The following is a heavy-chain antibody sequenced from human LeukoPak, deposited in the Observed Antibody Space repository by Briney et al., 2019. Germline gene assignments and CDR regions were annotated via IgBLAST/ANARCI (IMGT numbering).Heavy chain of an antibody. CDR3: ARETPDRHSAWYFDS. V-gene: IGHV3-66*01. CDR2: LYSGGNS. D-gene: IGHD6-19*01. J-gene: IGHJ4*02. Sequence: GGSLRLSCAASGFTVSSNYMSWVRQAPGKGLEWVSVLYSGGNSYYADSVRGRFTVSRDTSKNTLYLQVNSLRAEDTAVYYCARETPDRHSAWYFDSWCQGTLVTVSS. CDR1: GFTVSSNY.